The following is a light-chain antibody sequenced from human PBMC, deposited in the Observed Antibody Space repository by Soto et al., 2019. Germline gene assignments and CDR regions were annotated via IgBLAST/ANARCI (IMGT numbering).Light chain of an antibody. CDR1: QIISSIY. V-gene: IGKV3-20*01. CDR3: QQYDGPPWT. CDR2: GAS. Sequence: EIVLTQSPGTLSLSPGGRATLSCRTSQIISSIYLAWYQQKPGQAPRLLIYGASSRATGIPDRFSGGGSGTDFTLYISRLEPEYSAVYFCQQYDGPPWTFGRGPRLEI. J-gene: IGKJ1*01.